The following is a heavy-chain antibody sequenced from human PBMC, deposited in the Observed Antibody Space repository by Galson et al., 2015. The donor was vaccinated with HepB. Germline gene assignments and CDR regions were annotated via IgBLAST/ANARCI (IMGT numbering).Heavy chain of an antibody. CDR1: GFTFSSYG. CDR2: ISYDGSNK. D-gene: IGHD3-22*01. J-gene: IGHJ4*02. CDR3: ARDNYYDSSGSDY. Sequence: SLRLSCAASGFTFSSYGMHWVRQAPGKGLEWVAVISYDGSNKYYADSVKGRFTISRDNSKNTLYLQMNSLRAEDTAVYYCARDNYYDSSGSDYWGQETLVTVSS. V-gene: IGHV3-30*19.